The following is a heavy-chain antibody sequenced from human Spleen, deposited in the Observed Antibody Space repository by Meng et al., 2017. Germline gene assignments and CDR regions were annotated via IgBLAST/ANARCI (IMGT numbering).Heavy chain of an antibody. D-gene: IGHD2-21*02. CDR3: AKDTVTAYRSPPGFQH. V-gene: IGHV3-73*01. Sequence: GESLKISCAVSGGTFSASDIHWVRQASGKGLEWVGRIRSKAGSFATAYPASVKGRFAISRDDSKDTAFLQMNSLRAEDTAVYYCAKDTVTAYRSPPGFQHWGQGTLVTVSS. J-gene: IGHJ1*01. CDR1: GGTFSASD. CDR2: IRSKAGSFAT.